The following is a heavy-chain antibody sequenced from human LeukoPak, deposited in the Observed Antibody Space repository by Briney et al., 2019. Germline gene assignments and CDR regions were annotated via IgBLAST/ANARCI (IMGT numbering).Heavy chain of an antibody. J-gene: IGHJ4*02. CDR1: GDSINSYY. V-gene: IGHV4-59*08. CDR3: ARRITSSGWYRDDY. D-gene: IGHD6-19*01. Sequence: SETLSLTCTVSGDSINSYYWSWIRQPPGKGLEWIGYIFYSGITNYNPSLKSRVTISVDTSKNQFSLKLSSVTAADTAVYYCARRITSSGWYRDDYWGQGTLVTVSS. CDR2: IFYSGIT.